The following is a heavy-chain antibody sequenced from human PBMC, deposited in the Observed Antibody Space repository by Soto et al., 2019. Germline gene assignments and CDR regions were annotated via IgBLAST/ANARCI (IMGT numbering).Heavy chain of an antibody. CDR3: ARSHCTDGICYTEVIPS. V-gene: IGHV1-2*02. J-gene: IGHJ4*02. D-gene: IGHD2-8*01. Sequence: VELVQSGTEVKKPGASVKVSCEASSFTFIDFYIHWLRQAPGQGLEWMGWINAKNGGTRYAEKFQDRVTLTRDRSVRTAYLELQRLRSDDTAVYYCARSHCTDGICYTEVIPSWGQGTLVTVS. CDR1: SFTFIDFY. CDR2: INAKNGGT.